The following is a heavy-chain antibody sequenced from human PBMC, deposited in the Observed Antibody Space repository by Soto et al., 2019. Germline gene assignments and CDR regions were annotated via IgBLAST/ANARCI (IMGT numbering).Heavy chain of an antibody. D-gene: IGHD6-13*01. CDR3: TRDRGALAGRAGWFDP. CDR2: IYSGGNT. J-gene: IGHJ5*02. Sequence: GGSLRPSCAASGVTVSSTYMSWVRQAPGKGLEWVSVIYSGGNTFYADSVLGRFTISRDNSKNTLYLQMNSLRADDTAVYYCTRDRGALAGRAGWFDPWGQGTVVTVSS. CDR1: GVTVSSTY. V-gene: IGHV3-66*01.